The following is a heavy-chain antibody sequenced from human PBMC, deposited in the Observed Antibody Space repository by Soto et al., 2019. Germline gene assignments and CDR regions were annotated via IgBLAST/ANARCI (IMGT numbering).Heavy chain of an antibody. CDR1: GDSVSKYY. CDR3: ARSPAYGDYANLDT. V-gene: IGHV4-4*07. D-gene: IGHD4-17*01. J-gene: IGHJ5*02. Sequence: SETLSLTCTVSGDSVSKYYWNWIRQPAGKGLEWIGRIYTTRSPNYNPSLKSRVTMSVDTSKNQFSLKLNLSSVTAADTAVYYCARSPAYGDYANLDTWGQGTMVTVSA. CDR2: IYTTRSP.